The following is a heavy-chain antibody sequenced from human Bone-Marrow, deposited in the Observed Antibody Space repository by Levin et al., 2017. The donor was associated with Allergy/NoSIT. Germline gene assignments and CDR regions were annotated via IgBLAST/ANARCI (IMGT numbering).Heavy chain of an antibody. V-gene: IGHV3-33*01. CDR2: IWYDGNNK. D-gene: IGHD1-26*01. Sequence: GESLKISCAASGFAFSGYGMHWVRQAPGKGLEWVAVIWYDGNNKYYADSMKGRITISRDNSKNTLFLQMNSLRAEDTAIYYCARDPGTGVGAVSGFCMDVWGKGTTVTVSS. CDR3: ARDPGTGVGAVSGFCMDV. CDR1: GFAFSGYG. J-gene: IGHJ6*03.